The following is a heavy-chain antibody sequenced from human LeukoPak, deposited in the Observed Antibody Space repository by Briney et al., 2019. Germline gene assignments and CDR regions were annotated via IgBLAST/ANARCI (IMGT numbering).Heavy chain of an antibody. Sequence: PSETLSLTCAVYGGSFSGYYWSWIRQPPGKGLEWIGEINHSGSTNYNPSLKSRVTISVDTSKNQFSLKLSSVTAADTAVYYCARVRPYYYYYMDVWGKGTTVTVSS. CDR2: INHSGST. CDR3: ARVRPYYYYYMDV. V-gene: IGHV4-34*01. CDR1: GGSFSGYY. J-gene: IGHJ6*03.